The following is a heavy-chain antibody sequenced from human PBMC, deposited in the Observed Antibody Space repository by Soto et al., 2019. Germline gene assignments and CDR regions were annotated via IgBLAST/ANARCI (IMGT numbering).Heavy chain of an antibody. V-gene: IGHV1-18*04. J-gene: IGHJ4*02. CDR1: GYTFTNFG. Sequence: QVHLVQSGAVVENPGASVKVSCKASGYTFTNFGINWVRQAPGQGLEWMGWITPYNGNANYPQKHQDRLTITTDTSTNTAYLELRSLRSDDTAVYFCARARMFSGAQHDYWGLGTRVTVSS. D-gene: IGHD1-26*01. CDR2: ITPYNGNA. CDR3: ARARMFSGAQHDY.